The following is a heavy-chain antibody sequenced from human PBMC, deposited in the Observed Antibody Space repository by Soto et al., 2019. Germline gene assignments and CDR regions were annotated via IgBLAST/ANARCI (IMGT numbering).Heavy chain of an antibody. CDR1: GGSISSGDYY. D-gene: IGHD2-8*01. V-gene: IGHV4-30-4*01. Sequence: QVQLQESGPGLVKPSQTLSLTCTVSGGSISSGDYYWSWIRQPPGKGLEWIGYIYYSGSTYYNPPLKSRVTLSVATSNTQFSLKLSSVTAADTAVYYCARQYLVPSQFDPWGQGTLVTVSS. CDR3: ARQYLVPSQFDP. CDR2: IYYSGST. J-gene: IGHJ5*02.